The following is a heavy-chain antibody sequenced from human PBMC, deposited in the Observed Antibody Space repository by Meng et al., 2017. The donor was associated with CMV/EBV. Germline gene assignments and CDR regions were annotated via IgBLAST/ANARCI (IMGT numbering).Heavy chain of an antibody. D-gene: IGHD3-22*01. CDR2: IYYSGST. CDR3: ARVADSSGYYYPEY. V-gene: IGHV4-61*01. CDR1: GGSVSSGSYY. J-gene: IGHJ4*02. Sequence: SGGSVSSGSYYWSWIRQPPGKGLEWIEYIYYSGSTDYNPSLKSRVTISVDTSKNQFSLKLSSVTAADTAVYYCARVADSSGYYYPEYWGQGTLVTVSS.